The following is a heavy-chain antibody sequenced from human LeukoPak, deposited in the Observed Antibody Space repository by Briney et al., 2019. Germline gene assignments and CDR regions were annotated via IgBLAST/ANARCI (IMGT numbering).Heavy chain of an antibody. CDR3: AREYGSGSSVLYYYYYYGMDV. CDR1: GYTFTSYG. Sequence: GASVKVPCKASGYTFTSYGISWVRQAPGQGLEWMGWISAYNGNTNYAQKLQGRVTMTTDTSTSTAYMELRSLRSDDTAVYYCAREYGSGSSVLYYYYYYGMDVWGQGTTVTVSS. D-gene: IGHD3-10*01. J-gene: IGHJ6*02. V-gene: IGHV1-18*01. CDR2: ISAYNGNT.